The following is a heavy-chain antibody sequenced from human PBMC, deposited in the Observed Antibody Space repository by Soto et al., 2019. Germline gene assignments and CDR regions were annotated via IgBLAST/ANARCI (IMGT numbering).Heavy chain of an antibody. D-gene: IGHD6-19*01. Sequence: GSLRLSCAASGFTFSSYGMHWVRQAPGKGLEWVAVISYDGSNKYYADSVKGRFTISRDNSKNTLYLKMNSLRAEDTAVYYCASDRDSSGWSAYFDYWGQGTLVTVS. CDR3: ASDRDSSGWSAYFDY. J-gene: IGHJ4*02. CDR1: GFTFSSYG. CDR2: ISYDGSNK. V-gene: IGHV3-30*03.